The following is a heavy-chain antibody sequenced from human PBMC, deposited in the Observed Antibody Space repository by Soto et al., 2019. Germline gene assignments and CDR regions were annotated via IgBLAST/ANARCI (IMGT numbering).Heavy chain of an antibody. CDR3: ARNRSFTLGFYYDGMDV. V-gene: IGHV5-51*01. D-gene: IGHD3-16*02. Sequence: SLRSSWQGSGESFTRYSIIWVRQMPGKDLEWMGIIYPGDSYSGYSPSFQGQVTISADKSLRTAYLEWNRLKASDTALYYCARNRSFTLGFYYDGMDVWGQGTTVTVSS. J-gene: IGHJ6*02. CDR1: GESFTRYS. CDR2: IYPGDSYS.